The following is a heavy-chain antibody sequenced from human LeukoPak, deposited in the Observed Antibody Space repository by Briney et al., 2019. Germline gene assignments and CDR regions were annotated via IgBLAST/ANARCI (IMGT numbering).Heavy chain of an antibody. CDR3: ARDGDYGGNPRRYFDL. CDR2: IYSGGST. Sequence: GGSLRLSCAASGFTFSDYYMSWIRQAPGKGLEWVSVIYSGGSTYYADSVKGRFTISRDNSKNTLYLQMNSLRAEDTAVYYCARDGDYGGNPRRYFDLWGRGTLVTVSS. CDR1: GFTFSDYY. V-gene: IGHV3-66*01. J-gene: IGHJ2*01. D-gene: IGHD4-23*01.